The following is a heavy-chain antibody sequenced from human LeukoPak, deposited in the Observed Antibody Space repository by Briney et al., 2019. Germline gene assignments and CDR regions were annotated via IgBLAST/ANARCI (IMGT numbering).Heavy chain of an antibody. CDR3: ARHFSGGSQYHFDY. CDR1: GYSFNNYW. Sequence: GESLKISCKPSGYSFNNYWIGWVRQMPGKGLEWVGLIYPGDSDTRYSPSFQGQVTISADKSISTAYLQWSSPKASDSAMYYCARHFSGGSQYHFDYWGQGTLVTVSS. D-gene: IGHD3-10*01. CDR2: IYPGDSDT. V-gene: IGHV5-51*01. J-gene: IGHJ4*02.